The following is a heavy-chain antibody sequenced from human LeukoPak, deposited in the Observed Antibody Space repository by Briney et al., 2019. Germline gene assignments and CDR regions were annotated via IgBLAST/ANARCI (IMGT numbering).Heavy chain of an antibody. CDR2: IYPGDSDT. CDR1: GYSFTSYW. CDR3: ARQADLDSAMGDY. J-gene: IGHJ4*02. D-gene: IGHD5-18*01. V-gene: IGHV5-51*01. Sequence: GESLKISCKGSGYSFTSYWIGWVRQMPGKGLEGMGIIYPGDSDTRYSPSFQGQVTISADKSISTAYLQWSSLKASDTAVYYCARQADLDSAMGDYWGQGTLVTVSS.